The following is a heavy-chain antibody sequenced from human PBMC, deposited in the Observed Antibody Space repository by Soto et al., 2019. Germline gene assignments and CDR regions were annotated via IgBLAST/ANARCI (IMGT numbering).Heavy chain of an antibody. CDR3: TRGRYYPPYYFDY. V-gene: IGHV3-49*03. CDR2: IRSTPYGGTT. J-gene: IGHJ4*02. CDR1: GFTFGDDA. D-gene: IGHD3-22*01. Sequence: GGSLRLSCTASGFTFGDDAMSWLRQAPGKGLEWVGFIRSTPYGGTTDYAASVKGRFTISRDDSKSIAYLQMNSLKTEDTAEYYCTRGRYYPPYYFDYWGQGTLVTVSS.